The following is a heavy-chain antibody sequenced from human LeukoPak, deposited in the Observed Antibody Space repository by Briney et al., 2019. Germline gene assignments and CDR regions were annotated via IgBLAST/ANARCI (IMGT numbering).Heavy chain of an antibody. V-gene: IGHV1-18*01. Sequence: GASVKVSCKASSYTFTSYGISWVRQAPGQGLEWMGWISAYNGNTNYAQKLQGRVTMTTDTSTSTAYMELRSLRSDNTAVYYCARPFNNYYDSSGYDDAFDIWGQGTMVTVSS. CDR1: SYTFTSYG. CDR3: ARPFNNYYDSSGYDDAFDI. CDR2: ISAYNGNT. D-gene: IGHD3-22*01. J-gene: IGHJ3*02.